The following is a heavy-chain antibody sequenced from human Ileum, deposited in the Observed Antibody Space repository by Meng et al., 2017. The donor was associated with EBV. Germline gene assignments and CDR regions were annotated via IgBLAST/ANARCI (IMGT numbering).Heavy chain of an antibody. D-gene: IGHD1-26*01. Sequence: SGPLRPLPAPPLHWSQSRGKCPWHEGAWKRVRAAPVEGLGGLGRTYYRSKWNTDYAVSVSSRITISPDTSKNQFSLQLNSVTPEDTAVYYCARGSYYFDSWGQGTLVTVSS. J-gene: IGHJ4*02. V-gene: IGHV6-1*01. CDR3: ARGSYYFDS. CDR1: GKCPWHEGA. CDR2: TYYRSKWNT.